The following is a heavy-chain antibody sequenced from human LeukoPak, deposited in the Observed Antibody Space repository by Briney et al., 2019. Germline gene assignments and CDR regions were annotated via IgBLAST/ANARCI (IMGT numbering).Heavy chain of an antibody. CDR1: GYRFTDYH. V-gene: IGHV1-2*02. D-gene: IGHD5-24*01. CDR2: INPNTGGT. CDR3: ARGGHGHTQNDY. J-gene: IGHJ4*02. Sequence: ASVKVSCKASGYRFTDYHMHWVRQAPGRGLEWMGWINPNTGGTNYAQSFQGRVTMTRDTSITTSYMELSNLLFDDTALYYCARGGHGHTQNDYWGQGTLVTVSS.